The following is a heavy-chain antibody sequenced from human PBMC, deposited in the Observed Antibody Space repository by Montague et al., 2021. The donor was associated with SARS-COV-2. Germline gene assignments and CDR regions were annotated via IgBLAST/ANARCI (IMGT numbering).Heavy chain of an antibody. D-gene: IGHD3-10*01. V-gene: IGHV4-34*01. Sequence: SETLSLTCTVPGGSLSGYYWSWIRQPPAKGLEWIGEINHSANTKYNPSLKSPVTISIDTSKNQFSLKMTSVTAADTATYYCASGIYPSGSYYNRYYYGLNIWGPGTTVTVSS. J-gene: IGHJ6*02. CDR1: GGSLSGYY. CDR3: ASGIYPSGSYYNRYYYGLNI. CDR2: INHSANT.